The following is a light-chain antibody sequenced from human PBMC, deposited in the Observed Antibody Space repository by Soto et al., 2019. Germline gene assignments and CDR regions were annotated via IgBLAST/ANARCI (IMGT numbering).Light chain of an antibody. CDR1: QSVSSN. CDR3: QQYNNWAGT. J-gene: IGKJ2*01. CDR2: GAS. V-gene: IGKV3-15*01. Sequence: EIVMTQSPATLSVSPGERATLSCRASQSVSSNLAWYQQKPGQAPRLLIYGASTRATGIPARFSGSGSGTEFTLTISSLQSEEFAVYYCQQYNNWAGTFGQGTKLEIK.